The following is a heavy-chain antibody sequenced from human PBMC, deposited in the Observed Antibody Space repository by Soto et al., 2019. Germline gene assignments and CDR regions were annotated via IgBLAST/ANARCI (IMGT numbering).Heavy chain of an antibody. V-gene: IGHV1-69*01. Sequence: QVQLVQSGAEVRKPGSSVKVSCKASGGTFSRHAISWVRQAPGQGLEWMGGIIPIFGTANHAQKFQGRVTIFADEPTSTVYMELSSLRSEDTAMYYCARGWGYDSNDYYYAYWGQGTLVIVSS. CDR2: IIPIFGTA. CDR3: ARGWGYDSNDYYYAY. D-gene: IGHD3-22*01. CDR1: GGTFSRHA. J-gene: IGHJ4*02.